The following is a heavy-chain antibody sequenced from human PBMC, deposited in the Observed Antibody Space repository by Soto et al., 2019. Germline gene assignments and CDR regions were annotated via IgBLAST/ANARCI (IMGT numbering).Heavy chain of an antibody. CDR3: ARDKPGAWLYYYYHMDV. V-gene: IGHV3-30*03. CDR1: GFTFNSYS. J-gene: IGHJ6*02. CDR2: ISHDGNNK. Sequence: GGSLRLSCAVSGFTFNSYSMNWVRQAPGKGLEWVAVISHDGNNKYYTDSVKGRFTISRDNSKNTLYLQMNSLRAEDTAIYYCARDKPGAWLYYYYHMDVWGQGTTVTVSS. D-gene: IGHD5-12*01.